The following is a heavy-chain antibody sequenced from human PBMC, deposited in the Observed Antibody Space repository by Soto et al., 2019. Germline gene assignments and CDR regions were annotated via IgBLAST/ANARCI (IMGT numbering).Heavy chain of an antibody. CDR3: ARDKVEMATIHYGMDV. D-gene: IGHD5-12*01. Sequence: SVKATSKASGDTFNSNYMRWVQQATKQGLEWMGIINPSGGSTSYAQKFQGRVTMTRDTSTSTVYMELSSLRSEDTAVYYCARDKVEMATIHYGMDVWGQGSTVTVSS. J-gene: IGHJ6*02. CDR1: GDTFNSNY. V-gene: IGHV1-46*02. CDR2: INPSGGST.